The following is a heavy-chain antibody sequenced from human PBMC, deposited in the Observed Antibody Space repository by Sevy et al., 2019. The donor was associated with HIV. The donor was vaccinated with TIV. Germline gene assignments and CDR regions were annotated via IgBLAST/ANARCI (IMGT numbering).Heavy chain of an antibody. CDR1: GFTISSNY. CDR3: ARGEQWLSFNY. CDR2: IYGNHST. J-gene: IGHJ4*02. Sequence: GGSLRLSCAASGFTISSNYLSWIRQVPGNGLEWVSVIYGNHSTYYADFVKGRFTISRDNSKNTLYLQMNSLRAEDTAIYYCARGEQWLSFNYWGQRTLVTVSS. V-gene: IGHV3-53*01. D-gene: IGHD6-19*01.